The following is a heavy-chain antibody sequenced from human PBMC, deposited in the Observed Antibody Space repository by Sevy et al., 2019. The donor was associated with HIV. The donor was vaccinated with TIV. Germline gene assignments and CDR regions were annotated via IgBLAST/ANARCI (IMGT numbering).Heavy chain of an antibody. CDR2: IYYSGST. J-gene: IGHJ4*02. CDR1: GGSISSSSYY. Sequence: SETLSLTCTVSGGSISSSSYYWGWIRQPPGKGLEWIGSIYYSGSTYYNPSLKSRVTISVDTSKNQFSLKLSSLTAADTAVYYCARHYYDSSGYYESQTYYFDYWGQGTLVTVSS. CDR3: ARHYYDSSGYYESQTYYFDY. V-gene: IGHV4-39*01. D-gene: IGHD3-22*01.